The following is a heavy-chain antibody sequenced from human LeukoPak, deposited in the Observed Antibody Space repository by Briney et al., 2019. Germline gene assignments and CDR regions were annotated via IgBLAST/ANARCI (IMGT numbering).Heavy chain of an antibody. CDR1: GYTFTSYG. CDR3: ARDVWPYCGRPNCYLVSDP. CDR2: ISAYNGNT. Sequence: ASVKVSCKASGYTFTSYGISWVRQAPGQGLEWMGWISAYNGNTNYAQNLQGRVTMTTDTSTCTAYMELRSLRSDDTAVYYCARDVWPYCGRPNCYLVSDPWGQGTLVTVSS. V-gene: IGHV1-18*01. D-gene: IGHD2-2*01. J-gene: IGHJ5*02.